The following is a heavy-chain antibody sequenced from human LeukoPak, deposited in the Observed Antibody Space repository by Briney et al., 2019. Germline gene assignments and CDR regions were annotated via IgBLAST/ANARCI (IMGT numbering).Heavy chain of an antibody. J-gene: IGHJ4*02. CDR2: IYYSGST. D-gene: IGHD3-9*01. CDR3: ARVTGYMVEDFFDY. Sequence: PSETLSLTCTVSGGSISSSRYYGGWIRQPPGKGLEWIGYIYYSGSTNYNPSLKSRVTISVDTSKNQFSLKLRYVTAADTAVYYCARVTGYMVEDFFDYWGQGTLVTVSS. V-gene: IGHV4-61*05. CDR1: GGSISSSRYY.